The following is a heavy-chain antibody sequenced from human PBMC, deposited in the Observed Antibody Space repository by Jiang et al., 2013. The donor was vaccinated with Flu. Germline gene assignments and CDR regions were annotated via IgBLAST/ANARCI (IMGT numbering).Heavy chain of an antibody. CDR3: AKPVTWDSESGVDV. Sequence: GGGVVQPGRSLRLSCIVSGFNFRSYGMHWVRQAPGKGLEWVAFISYDGSNRFYRDSVKGRFTISRDNSGNTLYLQMNSLRADDTAVYYCAKPVTWDSESGVDVWGQGTTVSVSS. CDR2: ISYDGSNR. CDR1: GFNFRSYG. D-gene: IGHD1-26*01. J-gene: IGHJ6*02. V-gene: IGHV3-30*18.